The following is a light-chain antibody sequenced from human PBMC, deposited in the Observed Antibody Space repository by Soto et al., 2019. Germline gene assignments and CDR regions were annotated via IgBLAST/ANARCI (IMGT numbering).Light chain of an antibody. J-gene: IGKJ1*01. V-gene: IGKV1-39*01. CDR3: QQSYTVPWT. Sequence: DIQMTQSPSSLSTFVGDRVTSTCLSSQTISNYVNWYQLKPWKAPKVLIYAASSLQSGVPSRFSGSGSGADFTLTISRLQPEDFATYYCQQSYTVPWTFGQGTKVEIK. CDR2: AAS. CDR1: QTISNY.